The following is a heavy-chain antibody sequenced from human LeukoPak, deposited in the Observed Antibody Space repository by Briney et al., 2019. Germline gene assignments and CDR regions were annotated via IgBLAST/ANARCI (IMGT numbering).Heavy chain of an antibody. V-gene: IGHV3-11*05. J-gene: IGHJ4*02. CDR1: GFTFSDYY. CDR2: ISSSRSYT. D-gene: IGHD3-10*01. Sequence: PGGSLRLSCAASGFTFSDYYMSWIRQAPGKGLEWVSYISSSRSYTKNADSVKGRFTISRDNAKNSLNLQMNSLRAEDTAVYYCARGGLRGAPFDYWGQGTLVTVSS. CDR3: ARGGLRGAPFDY.